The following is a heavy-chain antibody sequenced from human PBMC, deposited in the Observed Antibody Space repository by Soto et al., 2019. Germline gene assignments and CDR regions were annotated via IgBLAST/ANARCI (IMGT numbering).Heavy chain of an antibody. D-gene: IGHD2-2*02. CDR3: ARQEYCSSTSCYKVDS. V-gene: IGHV5-51*01. CDR2: IYLGDSNT. CDR1: GNSFTSYW. J-gene: IGHJ4*02. Sequence: GESLKISCTGSGNSFTSYWIGWVRQMPGKGLEWMGIIYLGDSNTRYSPTFQGQVTISADRSISTAYLQWSSLKASDTAMHYCARQEYCSSTSCYKVDSWGQGTLVTVSS.